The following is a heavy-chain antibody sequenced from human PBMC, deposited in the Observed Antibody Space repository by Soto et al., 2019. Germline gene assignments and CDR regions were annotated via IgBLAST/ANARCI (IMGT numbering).Heavy chain of an antibody. D-gene: IGHD6-19*01. CDR3: ARVRGIAVAGARLWFDP. J-gene: IGHJ5*02. CDR2: ISAYNGNT. CDR1: GYTFTSYG. Sequence: QVQLVQSGAEVKKPGASVKVSCKASGYTFTSYGISWVRQAPGQGLEWMGWISAYNGNTNYAQKLQGRVTMTTDTSTSTAYMGLRSLRSDDTAVYYCARVRGIAVAGARLWFDPWGQGTLVTVSS. V-gene: IGHV1-18*04.